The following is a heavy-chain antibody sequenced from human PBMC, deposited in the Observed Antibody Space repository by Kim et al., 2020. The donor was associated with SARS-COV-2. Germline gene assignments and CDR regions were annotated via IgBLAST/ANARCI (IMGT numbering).Heavy chain of an antibody. J-gene: IGHJ3*01. CDR1: GSSISPGYY. D-gene: IGHD2-21*01. Sequence: SETLSLTCTVSGSSISPGYYWGWLRQSPGKGLVWLGSISHSGTTYFNPSLKTRVTISVDTSKNQFSLKMTSATAADTAVYYCARQVISAWFNFDFWGQGTMVTVSS. CDR2: ISHSGTT. CDR3: ARQVISAWFNFDF. V-gene: IGHV4-38-2*02.